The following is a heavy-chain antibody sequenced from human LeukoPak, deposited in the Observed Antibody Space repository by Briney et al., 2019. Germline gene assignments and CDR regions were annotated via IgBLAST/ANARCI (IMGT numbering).Heavy chain of an antibody. CDR1: GGSISSYY. Sequence: SETLSLTCTVSGGSISSYYWSWIRQPAGKGLEWIGRIYTSGSTNYNPSLKSRVTMSVDTSKSQFSLKLSSVTAADTAVYYCARGVVPAATSWFDPWGQGTLVTVSS. V-gene: IGHV4-4*07. CDR3: ARGVVPAATSWFDP. D-gene: IGHD2-2*01. J-gene: IGHJ5*02. CDR2: IYTSGST.